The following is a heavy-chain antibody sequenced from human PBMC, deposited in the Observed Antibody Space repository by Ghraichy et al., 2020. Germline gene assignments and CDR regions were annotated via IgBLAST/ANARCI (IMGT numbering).Heavy chain of an antibody. V-gene: IGHV4-30-2*01. CDR1: GGSINSGNYS. Sequence: SETLSLTCAVSGGSINSGNYSFSWIRQPPGTGLEWIGYIYHSGSTYYNPSLKSQVTISADRSKNQISLKLTSVTAADTAVYYCARAPYDDDGFYGDGFDIWGQGTMITVSS. D-gene: IGHD3-22*01. J-gene: IGHJ3*02. CDR2: IYHSGST. CDR3: ARAPYDDDGFYGDGFDI.